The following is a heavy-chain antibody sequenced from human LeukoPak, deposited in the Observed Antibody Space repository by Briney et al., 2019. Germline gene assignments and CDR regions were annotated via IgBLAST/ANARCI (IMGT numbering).Heavy chain of an antibody. CDR3: ATDLTYYFDY. J-gene: IGHJ4*02. Sequence: ASVKVSCKVSGYTLTELSVHWVRQAPGKGLEWMGGFDPEDGETIYAQRFQGRVTMTEDTSTDTAYMELSSLRSEDTAVYYCATDLTYYFDYWGQGTLVTVSS. D-gene: IGHD3-9*01. CDR2: FDPEDGET. CDR1: GYTLTELS. V-gene: IGHV1-24*01.